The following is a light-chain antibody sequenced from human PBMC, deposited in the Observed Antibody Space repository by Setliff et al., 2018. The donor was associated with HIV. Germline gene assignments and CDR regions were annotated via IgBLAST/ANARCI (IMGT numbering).Light chain of an antibody. Sequence: DIVMTQSPDSLALSLGERAAINCTSSHSLFFSSNNKNYLAWYQQKPGQPPKLFIYWASSRKSGVPDRFSGSGSGTDFTLTISRMQAEDVAVYYCQQYYSTPPTFGRGTRLEIK. CDR3: QQYYSTPPT. CDR1: HSLFFSSNNKNY. V-gene: IGKV4-1*01. J-gene: IGKJ5*01. CDR2: WAS.